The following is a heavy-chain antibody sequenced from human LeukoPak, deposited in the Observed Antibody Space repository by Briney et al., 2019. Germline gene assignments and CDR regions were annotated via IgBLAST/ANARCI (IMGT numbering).Heavy chain of an antibody. CDR1: GGSISSYY. Sequence: SETLSLTCTVSGGSISSYYWSWIRQPAGKGLEWIGRIYTSGSTNYNPSLKNRVTMSVDTSKNQFSLKLSSVTAADTAVYYCARDQGDYGDYVLYYYYYYMDVWGKGTTVTVSS. J-gene: IGHJ6*03. CDR2: IYTSGST. V-gene: IGHV4-4*07. CDR3: ARDQGDYGDYVLYYYYYYMDV. D-gene: IGHD4-17*01.